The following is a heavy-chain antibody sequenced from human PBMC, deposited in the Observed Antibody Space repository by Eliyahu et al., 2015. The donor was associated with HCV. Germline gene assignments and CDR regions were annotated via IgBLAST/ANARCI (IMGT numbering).Heavy chain of an antibody. Sequence: QVQLVESGGGVVQPXGSXRLXCVAXGFTFTTWPLXWVRQPPGRGLEWLAMISYDGSNKKHSDSVKGRFTISRDNSKNTLFLQMDSLRTDDTGVYFCARESTKWIDVWGQGTMVIVSS. J-gene: IGHJ3*01. CDR2: ISYDGSNK. CDR3: ARESTKWIDV. V-gene: IGHV3-30-3*01. D-gene: IGHD1-26*01. CDR1: GFTFTTWP.